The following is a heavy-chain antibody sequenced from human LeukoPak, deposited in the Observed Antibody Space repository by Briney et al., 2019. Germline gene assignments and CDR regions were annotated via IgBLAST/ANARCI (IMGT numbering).Heavy chain of an antibody. V-gene: IGHV3-7*01. Sequence: GGSLRLSCAASGFTFSSYWMSWVRQAPGKGLEWVANIKQDGSEKYYVDSVKGRFTISRDNAKNSLYLQMNSLRAEDTAVYYCARANYYDSSMSAFDIWGQGTMVTVSS. CDR2: IKQDGSEK. CDR1: GFTFSSYW. D-gene: IGHD3-22*01. J-gene: IGHJ3*02. CDR3: ARANYYDSSMSAFDI.